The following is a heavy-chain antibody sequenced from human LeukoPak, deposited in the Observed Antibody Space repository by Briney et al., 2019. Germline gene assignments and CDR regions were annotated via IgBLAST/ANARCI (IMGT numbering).Heavy chain of an antibody. D-gene: IGHD1-26*01. Sequence: FARVSCKASVYTFTSYYLHWVRQAPGQGLEWMGMVNPSGGSTSYAKKFQGRVTMTRDTSTTTVYMELSSLRSDDTAVFYCARRHKHYYQIDYWGQGTLVTVSS. CDR2: VNPSGGST. CDR1: VYTFTSYY. V-gene: IGHV1-46*01. J-gene: IGHJ4*02. CDR3: ARRHKHYYQIDY.